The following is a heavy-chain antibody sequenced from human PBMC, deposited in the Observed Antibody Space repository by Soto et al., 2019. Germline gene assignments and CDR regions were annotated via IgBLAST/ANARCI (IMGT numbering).Heavy chain of an antibody. CDR2: IYPGDSDT. CDR1: GYSFSKYW. Sequence: GESLKISCKGSGYSFSKYWIAWVRQMPGQGLEWMGIIYPGDSDTTYNPSVQGHVTISVDESINTAYLQWASLEASDTAMYYCARLKLWMATINNDAFDIWGQGTMVTVSS. V-gene: IGHV5-51*01. CDR3: ARLKLWMATINNDAFDI. J-gene: IGHJ3*02. D-gene: IGHD2-21*01.